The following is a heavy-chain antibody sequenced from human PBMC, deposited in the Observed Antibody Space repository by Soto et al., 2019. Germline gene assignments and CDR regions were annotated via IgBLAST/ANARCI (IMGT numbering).Heavy chain of an antibody. CDR3: AKDRVESGLGEIDY. J-gene: IGHJ4*02. V-gene: IGHV3-30*18. D-gene: IGHD3-16*01. CDR2: ISYDGSKK. Sequence: GGSLRLSCAASGISFSNNGMHWVRQAPGKGLEWVAIISYDGSKKYYADSVKGRFTISRDNSKSTLYLQMNSLRVEDTAVHYCAKDRVESGLGEIDYWGQGTLVTVS. CDR1: GISFSNNG.